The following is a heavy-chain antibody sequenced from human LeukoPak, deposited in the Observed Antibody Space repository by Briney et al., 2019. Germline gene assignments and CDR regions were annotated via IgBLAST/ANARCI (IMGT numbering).Heavy chain of an antibody. D-gene: IGHD4-23*01. CDR1: GFTFDDYA. V-gene: IGHV3-9*01. Sequence: GGSLRLSCAASGFTFDDYAMHWVRQAPGKGLEWVSGISWNSGSIGYADSVKGRFTISRDNAKNSLYLQMNSLRADDTAVYYCASESPLYYGGNSEFWGQGTLVTVSS. CDR3: ASESPLYYGGNSEF. CDR2: ISWNSGSI. J-gene: IGHJ4*02.